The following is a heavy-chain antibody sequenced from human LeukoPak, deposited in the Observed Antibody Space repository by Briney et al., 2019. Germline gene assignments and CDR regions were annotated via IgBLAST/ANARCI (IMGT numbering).Heavy chain of an antibody. J-gene: IGHJ4*02. CDR1: GYTFSGYG. CDR3: ARGAGDYGDYSLWLGY. D-gene: IGHD4-17*01. V-gene: IGHV1-18*01. CDR2: ISAYNGNT. Sequence: ASVKVSCKGSGYTFSGYGFSWVRQAPGQGLEWMGWISAYNGNTIYAQKYQGRVIMATDTSTSTAYMELRSLRSDDTAVYYCARGAGDYGDYSLWLGYWGQGTLVTVSS.